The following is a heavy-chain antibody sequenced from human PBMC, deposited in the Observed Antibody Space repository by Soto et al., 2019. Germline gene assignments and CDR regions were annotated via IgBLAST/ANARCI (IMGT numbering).Heavy chain of an antibody. CDR1: GGPISSYY. D-gene: IGHD6-6*01. Sequence: PSETLSLTCTVSGGPISSYYWSWIRQPPGKGLEWIGYIYYSGSTNYNPSLKSRVTISVDTSKNQFSLKLSSVTAADTAVYYCARGSSIAALLINYWGQGTLVTVSS. CDR3: ARGSSIAALLINY. J-gene: IGHJ4*02. V-gene: IGHV4-59*01. CDR2: IYYSGST.